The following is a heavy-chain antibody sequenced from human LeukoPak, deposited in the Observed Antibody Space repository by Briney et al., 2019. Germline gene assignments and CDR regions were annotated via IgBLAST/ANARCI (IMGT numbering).Heavy chain of an antibody. CDR3: ATSYYDSSGYPFDY. Sequence: SVKVSCKASGGTFSSYAISWVRQAPGQGLEWMGGIIPIFGTANYAQKFQGRVTITAVESTSTAYMELSSLRSEDTAVYYCATSYYDSSGYPFDYWGQGTLVTVSS. CDR2: IIPIFGTA. J-gene: IGHJ4*02. V-gene: IGHV1-69*13. CDR1: GGTFSSYA. D-gene: IGHD3-22*01.